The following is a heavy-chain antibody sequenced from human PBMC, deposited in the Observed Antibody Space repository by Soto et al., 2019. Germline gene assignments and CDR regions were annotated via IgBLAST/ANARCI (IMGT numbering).Heavy chain of an antibody. V-gene: IGHV3-48*01. CDR1: GFTFSSYS. CDR3: AGPVECSTTSCIR. CDR2: ISSSSNSI. Sequence: PGGSLRLSCAASGFTFSSYSMNWVRQAPGSGPEWVSYISSSSNSIYYADSVKGRFTISRDNAKNSLHLQMNSLRAEDTAVYYCAGPVECSTTSCIRWGQRTLVTVSS. D-gene: IGHD2-2*01. J-gene: IGHJ4*02.